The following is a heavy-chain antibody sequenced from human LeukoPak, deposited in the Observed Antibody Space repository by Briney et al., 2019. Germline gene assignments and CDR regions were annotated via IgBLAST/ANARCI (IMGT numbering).Heavy chain of an antibody. V-gene: IGHV4-34*01. CDR2: IYHSGST. CDR3: ARVTMIVVAKGGLRAFDI. D-gene: IGHD3-22*01. Sequence: ASETLSLTCAVYGGSFSGYYWSWIRQPPGKGLEWIGEIYHSGSTNYNPSLKSRVTISVGKSKNQFSLKLSSVTAADTAVYYCARVTMIVVAKGGLRAFDIWGQGTMVTVSS. J-gene: IGHJ3*02. CDR1: GGSFSGYY.